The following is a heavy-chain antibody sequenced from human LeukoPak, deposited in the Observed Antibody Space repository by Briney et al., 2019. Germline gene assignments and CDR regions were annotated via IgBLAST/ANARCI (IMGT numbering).Heavy chain of an antibody. D-gene: IGHD4-11*01. J-gene: IGHJ4*02. CDR1: GFTFSSNW. CDR2: IKQDGGET. V-gene: IGHV3-7*01. Sequence: GGSLRLSCAASGFTFSSNWMSWVRQAPGKGLEWVANIKQDGGETFYVDSVKGRFTISRDNAKNSLYLQMNSLRAEDTAVYYCTREDHSNYNYWGQGTLVTVSS. CDR3: TREDHSNYNY.